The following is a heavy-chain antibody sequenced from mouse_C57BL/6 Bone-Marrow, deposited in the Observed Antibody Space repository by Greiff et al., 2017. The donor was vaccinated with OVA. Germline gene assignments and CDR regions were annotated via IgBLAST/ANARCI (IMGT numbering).Heavy chain of an antibody. Sequence: VHVKPSGPELVKPGASVKISCKASGYSFTGYYMNWVKQSPEKSLEWIGEINPSTGGTTYNQKFKAKATLTVDKSSSTAYMQLKSLTSEDSAVYYCARGETSPFAYWGQGTLVTVSA. J-gene: IGHJ3*01. V-gene: IGHV1-42*01. CDR3: ARGETSPFAY. CDR1: GYSFTGYY. D-gene: IGHD2-13*01. CDR2: INPSTGGT.